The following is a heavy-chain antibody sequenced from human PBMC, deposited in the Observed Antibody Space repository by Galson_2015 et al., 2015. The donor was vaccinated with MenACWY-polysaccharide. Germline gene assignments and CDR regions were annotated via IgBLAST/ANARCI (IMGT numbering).Heavy chain of an antibody. D-gene: IGHD3-10*01. CDR3: AKRPIRASGGGLDV. V-gene: IGHV4-34*01. CDR1: GESFSNYY. CDR2: IYHDGRT. Sequence: ETLSLTCAVYGESFSNYYWNWIRQAPGKGLEWIGEIYHDGRTAYIPSLKSRITVSLDKAKNQVSLRLISVTAADTAVYYCAKRPIRASGGGLDVWGQGTTVTVS. J-gene: IGHJ6*02.